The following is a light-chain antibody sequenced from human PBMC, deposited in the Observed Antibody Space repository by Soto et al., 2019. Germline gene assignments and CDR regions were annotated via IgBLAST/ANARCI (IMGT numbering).Light chain of an antibody. J-gene: IGKJ5*01. CDR1: GSLLYPSHPQHY. CDR2: WXS. CDR3: QQYYSVPST. Sequence: DIVMTRSPDSLALSLNDRRPXNCNSSGSLLYPSHPQHYRAXQQQXXGXTPKXXXDWXSTRESGGPDRFSGGGSGTDFTLPISRLHAEYVAVYYCQQYYSVPSTFGQGTRLEIK. V-gene: IGKV4-1*01.